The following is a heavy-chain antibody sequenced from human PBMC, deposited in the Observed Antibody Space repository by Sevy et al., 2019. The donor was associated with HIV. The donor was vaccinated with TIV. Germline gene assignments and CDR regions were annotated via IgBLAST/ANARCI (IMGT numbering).Heavy chain of an antibody. D-gene: IGHD3-22*01. J-gene: IGHJ4*02. CDR1: RFTLRSYA. V-gene: IGHV3-23*01. CDR3: AKDVRYDSSGYFDY. CDR2: ISGSGVIT. Sequence: GGSLRLSCAASRFTLRSYAMSWVRQAPGKGLEWVSAISGSGVITYYADSVKGRFTISRDNSKNTLYLQMNSLRAEDTAVYYCAKDVRYDSSGYFDYWGQGILVTVSS.